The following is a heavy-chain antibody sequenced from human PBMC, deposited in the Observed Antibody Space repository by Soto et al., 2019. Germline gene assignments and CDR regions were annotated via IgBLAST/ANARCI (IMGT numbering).Heavy chain of an antibody. CDR3: ARGGVGYCSGGSCPHNWFDP. V-gene: IGHV1-18*01. J-gene: IGHJ5*02. Sequence: ASVNVSCKASGYTFSNYGITWVRQAPGQGLEWMGWISPYNGNTNYAQKLQGRVTMTTATSTSTAYMELRSLRSDDTTVYYCARGGVGYCSGGSCPHNWFDPWG. CDR1: GYTFSNYG. D-gene: IGHD2-15*01. CDR2: ISPYNGNT.